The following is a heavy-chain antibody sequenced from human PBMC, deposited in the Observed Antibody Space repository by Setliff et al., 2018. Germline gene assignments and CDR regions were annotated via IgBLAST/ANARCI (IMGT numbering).Heavy chain of an antibody. Sequence: SETLSLTCTVSDGSLSTYYWSWIRQPPGKGLEFIGYVFYNGAAKYDPSLKSRVTMSVDTSKTQFSLKLNSMTTADTAVYYCARGGTYRYFDYWGQGALVTVSS. J-gene: IGHJ4*02. V-gene: IGHV4-59*01. CDR2: VFYNGAA. CDR3: ARGGTYRYFDY. CDR1: DGSLSTYY.